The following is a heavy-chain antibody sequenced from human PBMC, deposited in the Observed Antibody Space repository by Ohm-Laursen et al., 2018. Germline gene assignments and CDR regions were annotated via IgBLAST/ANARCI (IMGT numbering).Heavy chain of an antibody. D-gene: IGHD3-22*01. J-gene: IGHJ5*02. CDR2: ISWSSNNI. CDR1: GFTFDNYA. CDR3: AKWPDNSSGNR. Sequence: SFRLSCAASGFTFDNYAMHWVRQAPGKGLEWVSGISWSSNNIDYADSVKGRFTISRDNAKNSLYLQMNSLRAEDTALYYCAKWPDNSSGNRWGQGTLVTVSS. V-gene: IGHV3-9*01.